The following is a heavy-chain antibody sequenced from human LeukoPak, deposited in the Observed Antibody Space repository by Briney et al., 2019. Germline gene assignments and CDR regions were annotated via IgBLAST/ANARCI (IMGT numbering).Heavy chain of an antibody. D-gene: IGHD2-21*02. CDR2: ITSSGGST. J-gene: IGHJ3*02. V-gene: IGHV3-64D*09. Sequence: GGSLRLSCSAPGFTFSSYAMHWVRQAPGKGLEYVSVITSSGGSTFYADSVKGRFTISRDNSKDTLYLQMSSLRAGDTAVYYCVKGLVVVTTRVDAFDIWGQGTLVTVSS. CDR3: VKGLVVVTTRVDAFDI. CDR1: GFTFSSYA.